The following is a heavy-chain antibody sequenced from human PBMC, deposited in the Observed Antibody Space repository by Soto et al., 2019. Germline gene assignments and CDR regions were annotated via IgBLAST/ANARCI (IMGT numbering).Heavy chain of an antibody. CDR3: AKPGVVGATTPFDY. CDR1: VSSNY. J-gene: IGHJ4*02. CDR2: IYSGGST. Sequence: VSSNYMSWVRQAPGKGLEWVSVIYSGGSTYYADSVKGRFTISRDNSKNTLYLQMNSLRAEDTAVYYCAKPGVVGATTPFDYWGQGTLVTVSS. D-gene: IGHD1-26*01. V-gene: IGHV3-66*04.